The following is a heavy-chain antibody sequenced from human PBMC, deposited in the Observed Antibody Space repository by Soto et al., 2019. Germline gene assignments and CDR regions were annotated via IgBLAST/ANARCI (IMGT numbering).Heavy chain of an antibody. Sequence: PGGSLRLSCAASGFTFSSYWMSWVRQAPGKGLEWVANIKQDGSEKYYVDSVKGRFTISRDNAKNSLYLQMNSLRAEDTAVYYCAREFYEIVVVPAAIQSGYYYYMDVWGKGTTVTVSS. D-gene: IGHD2-2*01. CDR3: AREFYEIVVVPAAIQSGYYYYMDV. V-gene: IGHV3-7*01. CDR1: GFTFSSYW. CDR2: IKQDGSEK. J-gene: IGHJ6*03.